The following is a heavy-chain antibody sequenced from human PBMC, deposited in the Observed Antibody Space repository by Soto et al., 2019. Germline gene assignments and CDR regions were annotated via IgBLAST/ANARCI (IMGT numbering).Heavy chain of an antibody. CDR3: ARGDWSAYYSYYYGFDV. V-gene: IGHV4-61*01. CDR1: GFAVDSGNYY. D-gene: IGHD3-3*01. CDR2: FSYSGST. J-gene: IGHJ6*02. Sequence: SETLSLTCTVSGFAVDSGNYYCTCIRQPPWKGLEWIGCFSYSGSTNYNPSLKGRVTISVDTSKNQISLNLSSVTAADTAVYYCARGDWSAYYSYYYGFDVWGQGSTVTVSS.